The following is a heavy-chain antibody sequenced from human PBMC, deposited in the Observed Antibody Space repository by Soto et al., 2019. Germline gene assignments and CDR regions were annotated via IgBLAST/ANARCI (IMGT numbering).Heavy chain of an antibody. CDR3: ARVRGYSSGWYGGFDY. V-gene: IGHV1-69*13. CDR1: GGTFSSYA. CDR2: IIPIFGTA. D-gene: IGHD6-19*01. Sequence: SVKVSCKASGGTFSSYAISWVRQAPGQRLEWMGGIIPIFGTANYAQKFQGRVTITADESTSTAYMELSSLRSEDTAAYYCARVRGYSSGWYGGFDYWGQGTLVTVSS. J-gene: IGHJ4*02.